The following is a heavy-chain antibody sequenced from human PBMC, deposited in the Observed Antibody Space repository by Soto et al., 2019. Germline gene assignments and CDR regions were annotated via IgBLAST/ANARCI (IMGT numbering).Heavy chain of an antibody. CDR2: IYHSGST. V-gene: IGHV4-4*02. J-gene: IGHJ4*02. Sequence: QVQLQESGPGLVKPSGTLSLTCAVSGGSISSSNWWSWVRQPPGKGLEWIGEIYHSGSTNYNPSPNNRATRSVDKSQDQISLKLSSVTAADTAVYYWARAAMGGSSWPFDYWGQGTLVTVSS. D-gene: IGHD6-13*01. CDR1: GGSISSSNW. CDR3: ARAAMGGSSWPFDY.